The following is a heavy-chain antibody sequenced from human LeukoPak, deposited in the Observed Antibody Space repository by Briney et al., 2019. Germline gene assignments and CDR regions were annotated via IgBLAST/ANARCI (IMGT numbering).Heavy chain of an antibody. Sequence: GASVKDSCKASGGTFSNYAVNWVRQSPGQGLEWMGGIIPIFATANYAQKFQDRVTITADKSTGTAYVELSSLRSEDSAVYYCGRGNCSTSSCYTLDYYYGMDVWGQGTTVTVSS. CDR1: GGTFSNYA. CDR3: GRGNCSTSSCYTLDYYYGMDV. V-gene: IGHV1-69*06. D-gene: IGHD2-2*02. J-gene: IGHJ6*02. CDR2: IIPIFATA.